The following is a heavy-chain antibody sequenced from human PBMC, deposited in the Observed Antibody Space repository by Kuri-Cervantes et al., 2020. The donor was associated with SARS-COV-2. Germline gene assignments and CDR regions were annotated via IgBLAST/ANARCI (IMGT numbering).Heavy chain of an antibody. V-gene: IGHV3-30*09. D-gene: IGHD3-10*01. Sequence: GESLKISCAASGIIFSSYPMHWVRQAPGKGLEWVAVISFDGTNEDYADSVRGRFAISRDNSKDTLYLQMNSLRPEDTAVYYCARDLYGSGSYYTLNFDHWGHGALVTVSS. CDR3: ARDLYGSGSYYTLNFDH. CDR2: ISFDGTNE. J-gene: IGHJ4*01. CDR1: GIIFSSYP.